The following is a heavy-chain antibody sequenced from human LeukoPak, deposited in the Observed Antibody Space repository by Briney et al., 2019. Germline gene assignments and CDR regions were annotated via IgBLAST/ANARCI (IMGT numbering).Heavy chain of an antibody. CDR2: ISPDNGYT. Sequence: ASVKVSCKASGYTFTSYGISWVRQAPGQGLEWMGWISPDNGYTNYAQKLQGRVTMTTDTSTSTAYMDLKSLRSDDAAVYYCARGWELDYWGQGALVTVSS. J-gene: IGHJ4*02. V-gene: IGHV1-18*01. CDR3: ARGWELDY. CDR1: GYTFTSYG. D-gene: IGHD1-26*01.